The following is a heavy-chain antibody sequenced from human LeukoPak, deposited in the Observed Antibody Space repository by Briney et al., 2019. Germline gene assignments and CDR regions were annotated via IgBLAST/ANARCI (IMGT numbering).Heavy chain of an antibody. D-gene: IGHD4-11*01. CDR1: GGSISSGDYY. CDR2: IYYSGST. V-gene: IGHV4-30-4*01. Sequence: PSETLSLTCTVSGGSISSGDYYWSWIRQPPGKGLEWIGYIYYSGSTYYNPSLKSRVTISVDTSKNQFSLKLSSVTAADTAVYYCARLQYYYYGMDVWGQGTTVTVSS. J-gene: IGHJ6*02. CDR3: ARLQYYYYGMDV.